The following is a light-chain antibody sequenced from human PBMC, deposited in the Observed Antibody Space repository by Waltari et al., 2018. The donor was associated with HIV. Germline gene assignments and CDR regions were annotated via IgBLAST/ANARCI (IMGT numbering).Light chain of an antibody. CDR2: TAT. V-gene: IGKV1-5*03. CDR3: HQYNDYLWS. Sequence: DILMTQSPPTLTASVRDRVNITSRASQTVGDWLAWYQQKPGEAPSLLIYTATNVESGVPSRFSGSASGTDFTLAIDSLQPEDFATYYCHQYNDYLWSFGQGTRVELK. J-gene: IGKJ1*01. CDR1: QTVGDW.